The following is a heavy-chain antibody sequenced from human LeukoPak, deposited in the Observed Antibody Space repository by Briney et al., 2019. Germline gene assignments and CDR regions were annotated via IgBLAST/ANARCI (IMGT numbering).Heavy chain of an antibody. J-gene: IGHJ4*02. V-gene: IGHV4-4*07. CDR1: GGSTSDYY. Sequence: SETLSLTCSVSGGSTSDYYWNWIRQPAGQGLEWLGRIYYTGNTAYNPSLESRLTMSLDTAKNQFSLKVTSVTAADTAVYYCARGGTLFTYFDSWGQGTLVTISS. D-gene: IGHD3-10*02. CDR2: IYYTGNT. CDR3: ARGGTLFTYFDS.